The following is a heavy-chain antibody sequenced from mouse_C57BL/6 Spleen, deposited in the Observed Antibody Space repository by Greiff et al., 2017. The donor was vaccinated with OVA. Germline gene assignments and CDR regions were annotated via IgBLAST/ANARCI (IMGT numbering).Heavy chain of an antibody. V-gene: IGHV1-53*01. Sequence: QVQLQQPGTELVKPGASVKLSCKASGYTFTSYWMHWVKQRPGQGLEWIGNINPSNGGTNYNEKFKSKATLTVDKSSSTAYMQLSSLTSEDSAVYYCARGPYDYDGDWYFDVWGTGTTVTVSS. CDR2: INPSNGGT. D-gene: IGHD2-4*01. CDR3: ARGPYDYDGDWYFDV. CDR1: GYTFTSYW. J-gene: IGHJ1*03.